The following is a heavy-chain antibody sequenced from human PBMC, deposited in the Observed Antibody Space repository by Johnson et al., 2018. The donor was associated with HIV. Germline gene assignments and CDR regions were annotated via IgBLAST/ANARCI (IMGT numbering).Heavy chain of an antibody. J-gene: IGHJ3*02. V-gene: IGHV3-30*02. Sequence: QMQLVESGGGLVKPGGSLRLSCAASGFTFSYAWMNWVRQAPGKGLEWVAFIRYDGRNKYYADSVKGRFTIPRDNSKNTLYLQMNSLRVEDTAVYYCAKSDYPGIAVAGSAYDDAFDIWGQGTMVTVSS. CDR1: GFTFSYAW. D-gene: IGHD6-19*01. CDR2: IRYDGRNK. CDR3: AKSDYPGIAVAGSAYDDAFDI.